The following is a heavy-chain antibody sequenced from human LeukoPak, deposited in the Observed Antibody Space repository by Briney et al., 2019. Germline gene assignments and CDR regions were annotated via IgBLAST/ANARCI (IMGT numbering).Heavy chain of an antibody. V-gene: IGHV1-8*01. Sequence: ASVKVSCKASGYTFTSYDINWVRQATGQGLEWMGWMHPNSANTGYAQKFQGRVTMTRNTSIGTAYMGLSSLRSEDTAVYYCARGGQRSQYYYFMDVWGKGTTVTVSS. J-gene: IGHJ6*03. CDR3: ARGGQRSQYYYFMDV. CDR1: GYTFTSYD. CDR2: MHPNSANT. D-gene: IGHD1-26*01.